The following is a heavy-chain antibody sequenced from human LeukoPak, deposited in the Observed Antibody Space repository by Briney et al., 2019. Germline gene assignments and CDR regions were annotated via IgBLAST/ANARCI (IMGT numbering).Heavy chain of an antibody. D-gene: IGHD4-17*01. CDR1: GGTFSSYA. CDR3: ARDTVTTPGGYMDV. Sequence: GVSVKVSCKASGGTFSSYAISWVRQAPGQGLEWMGGIIPIFGTANYAQKFQGRVTITADKSTSTAYMELSSLRSEDTAVYYCARDTVTTPGGYMDVWGKGTTVTVSS. CDR2: IIPIFGTA. V-gene: IGHV1-69*06. J-gene: IGHJ6*03.